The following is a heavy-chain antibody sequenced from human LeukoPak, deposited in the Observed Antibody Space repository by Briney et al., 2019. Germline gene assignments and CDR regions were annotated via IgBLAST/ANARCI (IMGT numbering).Heavy chain of an antibody. J-gene: IGHJ4*02. CDR1: GFTFSSYW. D-gene: IGHD3-22*01. CDR2: IKQDGSEK. V-gene: IGHV3-7*01. Sequence: GGSLRLSCAASGFTFSSYWMSWVRQALGKGLEWVANIKQDGSEKYYVDSVKGRFTISRDNAKNSLYLQMNSLRAEDTAVYYCARRVVVNPVVFDYWGQGTLVTVSS. CDR3: ARRVVVNPVVFDY.